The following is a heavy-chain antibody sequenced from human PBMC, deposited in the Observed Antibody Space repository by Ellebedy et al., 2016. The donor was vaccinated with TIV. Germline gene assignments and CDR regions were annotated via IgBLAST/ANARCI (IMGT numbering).Heavy chain of an antibody. Sequence: SETLSLTCTVSGGSILSYYWSWIRQPPGKGLEWIGYIFYSGSSNYNPSLKSRVTISVDTSKNQFSLKLSSVTAADTAVYYCAKFTPGGYYYYGMDVWGQGTTATVSS. CDR2: IFYSGSS. CDR1: GGSILSYY. CDR3: AKFTPGGYYYYGMDV. D-gene: IGHD2-15*01. J-gene: IGHJ6*02. V-gene: IGHV4-59*08.